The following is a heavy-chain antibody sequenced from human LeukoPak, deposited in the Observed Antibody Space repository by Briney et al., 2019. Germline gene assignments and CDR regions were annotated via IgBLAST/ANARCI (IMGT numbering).Heavy chain of an antibody. D-gene: IGHD2-15*01. CDR1: GFTFSSYA. CDR3: AKDSQLYCSGGSCYYFDY. J-gene: IGHJ4*02. V-gene: IGHV3-23*01. Sequence: GGSLRLSCAASGFTFSSYAMCWVRQAQGKGLEWVSAISGSGGSTYYADSVKGRFTISRDNSKNTLYLQMNSLRAEDTAVYYCAKDSQLYCSGGSCYYFDYWGQGTLVTVSS. CDR2: ISGSGGST.